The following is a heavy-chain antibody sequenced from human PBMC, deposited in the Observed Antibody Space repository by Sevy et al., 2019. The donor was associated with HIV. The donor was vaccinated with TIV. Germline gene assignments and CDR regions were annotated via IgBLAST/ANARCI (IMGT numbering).Heavy chain of an antibody. J-gene: IGHJ4*02. D-gene: IGHD3-22*01. CDR1: GGSISSGDYY. CDR2: IYYSGST. Sequence: SETLSLTCTVSGGSISSGDYYWSWIRQPPGKGLEWIGYIYYSGSTYYNPSLKSRVTISVDTSKNQFSLKLSSVTAADTAVYYGARARYYDCSGSTFDYWGQGTLVTVSS. CDR3: ARARYYDCSGSTFDY. V-gene: IGHV4-30-4*01.